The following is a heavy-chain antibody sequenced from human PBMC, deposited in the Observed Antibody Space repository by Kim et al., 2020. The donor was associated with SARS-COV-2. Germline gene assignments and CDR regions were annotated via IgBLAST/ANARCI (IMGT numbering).Heavy chain of an antibody. CDR3: ARSPFYGSGSYYNLFDY. CDR2: IYYTGST. D-gene: IGHD3-10*01. V-gene: IGHV4-39*07. J-gene: IGHJ4*02. Sequence: SETLSLTCAVSGGSISSSSYYWGWIRQPPGKGLEWIGSIYYTGSTYYNPSLKSRVTISVDTSKRQFSLKLNSVTAADTAVYYCARSPFYGSGSYYNLFDYWGQGTLVTVSS. CDR1: GGSISSSSYY.